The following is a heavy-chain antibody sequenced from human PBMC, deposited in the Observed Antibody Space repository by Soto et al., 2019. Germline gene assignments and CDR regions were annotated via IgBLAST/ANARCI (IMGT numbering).Heavy chain of an antibody. CDR2: ISSSSSYT. CDR3: ARGLTRDYVWGSYRYYYYGMDV. D-gene: IGHD3-16*02. CDR1: GFTFSDYY. Sequence: PGGSLRLSCAASGFTFSDYYMSWIRQAPGKGLEWVSYISSSSSYTNYADSVKGRFTISRDNAKNSLYLQMNSLRAEDTAVYYCARGLTRDYVWGSYRYYYYGMDVWGQGTTVTVSS. J-gene: IGHJ6*02. V-gene: IGHV3-11*06.